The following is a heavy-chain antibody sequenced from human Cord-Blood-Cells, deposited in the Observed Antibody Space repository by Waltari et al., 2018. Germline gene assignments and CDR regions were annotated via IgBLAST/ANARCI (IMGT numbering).Heavy chain of an antibody. D-gene: IGHD2-2*01. Sequence: QVQLQESGPGLVKPSETLSLTRAVSGYSISSGYYWGWIRQPPGKGLEWIGSIDHSGRTYNNPSLKSRVTISVDTSKNQFSLKMSSVTAADTAVYYCATLPAATPEDFQHWGQGTLVTVSS. J-gene: IGHJ1*01. CDR1: GYSISSGYY. V-gene: IGHV4-38-2*01. CDR3: ATLPAATPEDFQH. CDR2: IDHSGRT.